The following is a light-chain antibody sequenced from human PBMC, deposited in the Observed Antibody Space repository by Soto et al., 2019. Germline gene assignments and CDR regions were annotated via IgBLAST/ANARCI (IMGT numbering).Light chain of an antibody. V-gene: IGKV3-11*01. Sequence: EIVLTQSPDTLSLSPGERATLSCRASQSVRAYLAWYQQKPGQAPRLLIYDASNRATSIPARFSGSGSGTDFTLTISSLEPEDFAVYYCQQRSSWPLTFGGGTKVDIK. CDR1: QSVRAY. J-gene: IGKJ4*01. CDR2: DAS. CDR3: QQRSSWPLT.